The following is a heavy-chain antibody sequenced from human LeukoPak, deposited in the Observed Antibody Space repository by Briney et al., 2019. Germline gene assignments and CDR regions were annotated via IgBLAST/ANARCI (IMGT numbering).Heavy chain of an antibody. CDR1: GFTFSSYS. CDR2: ISSSSSDI. D-gene: IGHD1-1*01. CDR3: TTVRHSSVHLVDAFDI. J-gene: IGHJ3*02. V-gene: IGHV3-21*01. Sequence: GGSLRLSCAASGFTFSSYSMNWVRQAPGKGLEWVSSISSSSSDIYYADSVKSRFTISTDTATNSLSLQMNRLRAEDTAVYYCTTVRHSSVHLVDAFDIWGQGTMVTVSS.